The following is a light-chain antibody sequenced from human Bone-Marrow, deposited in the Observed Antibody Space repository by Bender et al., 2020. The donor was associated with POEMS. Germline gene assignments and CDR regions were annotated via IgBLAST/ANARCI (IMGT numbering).Light chain of an antibody. V-gene: IGLV2-11*01. CDR3: CSYAGSRTLV. CDR1: SSGFGGHNY. CDR2: GVS. Sequence: QSALTQPHSVSGSPGQSVTMSCTGTSSGFGGHNYVAWYQQHSGKAPKLLIYGVSHRPSGVSNRFSGSKSGNTASLTISGLQAEDEADYYCCSYAGSRTLVFGGGTKLTVL. J-gene: IGLJ2*01.